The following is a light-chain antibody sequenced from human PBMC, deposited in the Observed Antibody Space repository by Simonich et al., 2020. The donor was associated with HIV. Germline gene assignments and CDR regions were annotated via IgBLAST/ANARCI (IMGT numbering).Light chain of an antibody. Sequence: QSALTQPASVSGSPGQSITISCTGTNSDVGNYNLVSWYQQHPGKAPKLMIYEGTKRPAGVPDRFSGSKSGTSASLAITGLQAEDEADYYCQSYDSSLTSWVFGGGTKLTVL. V-gene: IGLV2-14*02. CDR2: EGT. CDR3: QSYDSSLTSWV. CDR1: NSDVGNYNL. J-gene: IGLJ3*02.